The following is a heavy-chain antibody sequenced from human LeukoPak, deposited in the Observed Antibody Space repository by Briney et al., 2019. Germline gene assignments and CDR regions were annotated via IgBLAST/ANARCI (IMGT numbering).Heavy chain of an antibody. CDR2: FVLEEGET. CDR1: GDTLTQLL. Sequence: GASVKVSCKLSGDTLTQLLMHGVGQSPGKGLEWMGGFVLEEGETISAQKFQGRVPMTEDTSTDTAYRELSGLRSDDTAVYFWATLPQGRLFVAGGKGTLVTVS. V-gene: IGHV1-24*01. CDR3: ATLPQGRLFVA. J-gene: IGHJ4*02.